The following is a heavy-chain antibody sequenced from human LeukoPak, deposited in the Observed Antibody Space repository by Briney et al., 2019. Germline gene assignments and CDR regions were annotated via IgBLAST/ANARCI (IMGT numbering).Heavy chain of an antibody. J-gene: IGHJ3*01. CDR2: ITGGGTT. D-gene: IGHD4-17*01. CDR1: GFTFSNYA. V-gene: IGHV3-23*01. Sequence: GGSLRHSCVASGFTFSNYAVMWVRQAPGQGLEWVSAITGGGTTRYADSVKGRLTISRDNSKNTLYLQMNSLRVEDTAQYFCARDPNGDYIGAFEFWGQGTGVTVSS. CDR3: ARDPNGDYIGAFEF.